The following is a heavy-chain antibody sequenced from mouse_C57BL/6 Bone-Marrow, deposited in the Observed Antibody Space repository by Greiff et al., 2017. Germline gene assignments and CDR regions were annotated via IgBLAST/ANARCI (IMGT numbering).Heavy chain of an antibody. CDR1: GYTFTSYG. D-gene: IGHD1-1*01. V-gene: IGHV1-81*01. CDR2: IYPRSGNT. J-gene: IGHJ1*03. CDR3: ARMGYRDYGSPYWYFDV. Sequence: QVQLQQSGAELARPGASVKLSCKASGYTFTSYGISWVKQRTGQGLEWIGEIYPRSGNTYYNEKFKGKATLTADKSSSTAYMELRSLTSEDSAVYFCARMGYRDYGSPYWYFDVWGTGTTVTVSS.